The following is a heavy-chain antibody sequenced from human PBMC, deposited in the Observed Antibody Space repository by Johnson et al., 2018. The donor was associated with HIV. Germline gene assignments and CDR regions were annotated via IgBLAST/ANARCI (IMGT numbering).Heavy chain of an antibody. CDR2: ISYDGSNQ. J-gene: IGHJ3*02. CDR1: GFTLSSSA. Sequence: QVQLVESGGGVVQPGRSLRLSCEASGFTLSSSAFHWVRQAPGKGLEWVAVISYDGSNQYYADSVKGRFTISRDISKNTLYLQMSSMRTEDTAVYFCARDYDVLPGYTGPEDAFDIWGQGTLVTVSS. V-gene: IGHV3-30*04. CDR3: ARDYDVLPGYTGPEDAFDI. D-gene: IGHD3-9*01.